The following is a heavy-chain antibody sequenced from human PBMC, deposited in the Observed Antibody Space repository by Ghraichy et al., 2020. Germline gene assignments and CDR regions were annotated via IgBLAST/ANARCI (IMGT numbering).Heavy chain of an antibody. CDR3: ARGYDVLSRMDV. CDR1: GFTFNTYG. CDR2: ISGSGSYI. V-gene: IGHV3-21*06. Sequence: GGSLRLSCAASGFTFNTYGMNWVRQAPGKGLEWVSSISGSGSYIYYADSVKGRFTISRDNAKNSLYLQMNSLRAEDTALYYCARGYDVLSRMDVWGQGTTVTVSS. D-gene: IGHD3-9*01. J-gene: IGHJ6*02.